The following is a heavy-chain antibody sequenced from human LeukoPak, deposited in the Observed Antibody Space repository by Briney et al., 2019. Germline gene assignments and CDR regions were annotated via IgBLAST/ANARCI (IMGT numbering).Heavy chain of an antibody. J-gene: IGHJ4*02. V-gene: IGHV3-30*02. CDR2: IYYDGSNK. D-gene: IGHD3-10*01. Sequence: GGSLLLSCAASGFTFSKYCMHWVRQAPGKGLEWVATIYYDGSNKYHGDSVKGRFTISRDNSKNTLYLQMNSLRVKDTAVYYCGRGSVGFGELNYWGQGTLVTVSS. CDR1: GFTFSKYC. CDR3: GRGSVGFGELNY.